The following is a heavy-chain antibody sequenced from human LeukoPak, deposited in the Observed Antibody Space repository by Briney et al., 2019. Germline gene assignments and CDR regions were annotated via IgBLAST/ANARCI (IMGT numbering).Heavy chain of an antibody. J-gene: IGHJ5*02. D-gene: IGHD3-16*01. CDR2: IYHSGRT. V-gene: IGHV4-4*02. CDR1: DGSISNSNW. Sequence: SGTLSLTCAVSDGSISNSNWWSWVRQPPGKGLEWIGEIYHSGRTNYNPSLKSRVTISVDTSKNQFSLKLSSVTAADTAVYYCARVSMRYVNWFDPWGQGTLVTVSP. CDR3: ARVSMRYVNWFDP.